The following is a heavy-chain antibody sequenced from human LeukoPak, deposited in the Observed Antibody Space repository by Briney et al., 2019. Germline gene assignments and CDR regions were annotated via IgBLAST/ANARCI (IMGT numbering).Heavy chain of an antibody. D-gene: IGHD4-17*01. CDR3: ARGLGYGDYAYLSDY. J-gene: IGHJ4*02. CDR2: IKQDGSEK. V-gene: IGHV3-7*01. CDR1: GFTFSSYW. Sequence: GGSLRLSCPASGFTFSSYWMSWVRQAPGKGLEWVANIKQDGSEKYYVDSVKGRFTISRDNAKNPLYLQMNSLRAEDTAVYYCARGLGYGDYAYLSDYWGQGTLVTVSS.